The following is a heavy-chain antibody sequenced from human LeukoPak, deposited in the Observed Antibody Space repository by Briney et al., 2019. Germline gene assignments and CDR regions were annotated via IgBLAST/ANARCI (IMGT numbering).Heavy chain of an antibody. Sequence: ASVKVSCKASGYTFTNYGISWVRQAPGQGLEWMGWISIYNGNTDYAQKLRGRVTMTTDTSTSTAYMELRSLRSDDTAVYYRARITYDFWSGYYMPDDPWGQGALVTVSS. CDR2: ISIYNGNT. D-gene: IGHD3-3*01. J-gene: IGHJ5*02. CDR1: GYTFTNYG. CDR3: ARITYDFWSGYYMPDDP. V-gene: IGHV1-18*01.